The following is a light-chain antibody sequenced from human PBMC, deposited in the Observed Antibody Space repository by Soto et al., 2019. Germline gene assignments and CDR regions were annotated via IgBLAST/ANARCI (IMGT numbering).Light chain of an antibody. Sequence: IVLTQSPGTLSLSPGVSATLSCRASQSFSTNYLAWYQHKAGPAPRLLIYGSSTRATGIPDRFSGSGSGTDYTLTISRLEPEDFAVYYCQQYASSMVYTFGQGTKLEVK. CDR2: GSS. J-gene: IGKJ2*01. CDR3: QQYASSMVYT. CDR1: QSFSTNY. V-gene: IGKV3-20*01.